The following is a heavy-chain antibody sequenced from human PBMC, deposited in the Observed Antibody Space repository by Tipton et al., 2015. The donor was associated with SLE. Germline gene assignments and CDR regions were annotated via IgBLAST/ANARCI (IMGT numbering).Heavy chain of an antibody. CDR3: ARSRRITVVQGVL. J-gene: IGHJ6*02. D-gene: IGHD3-10*01. CDR1: GFTFSSYE. V-gene: IGHV3-48*03. Sequence: SLRLSCAASGFTFSSYEMNWVRQAPGKGLEWVSYISSSGSTIYYADSVKGRFTISRDNAKNSLYLQMNSLRAEDTAVYYCARSRRITVVQGVLRGQGTTVTVSS. CDR2: ISSSGSTI.